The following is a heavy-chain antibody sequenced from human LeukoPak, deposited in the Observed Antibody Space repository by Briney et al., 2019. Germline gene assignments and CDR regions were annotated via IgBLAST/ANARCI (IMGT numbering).Heavy chain of an antibody. D-gene: IGHD2-2*01. Sequence: SETLSLTCTVSGGSISSSNWWSWVRQPPGKGLEWIGEIYHSGSTNYNPSLKSRVTISVDKSKNQFSLKLSSVTAADTAVYYWGRDLVVPAGPGEWSWFGPWGQGTLVTVSS. J-gene: IGHJ5*02. CDR2: IYHSGST. V-gene: IGHV4-4*02. CDR3: GRDLVVPAGPGEWSWFGP. CDR1: GGSISSSNW.